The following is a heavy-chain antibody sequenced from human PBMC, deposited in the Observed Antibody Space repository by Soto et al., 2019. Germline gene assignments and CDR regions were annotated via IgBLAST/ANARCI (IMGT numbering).Heavy chain of an antibody. J-gene: IGHJ3*02. D-gene: IGHD3-3*01. CDR1: GYSFTTYW. CDR3: ARLQHVLLFWSGYYDDSFDI. CDR2: IDPSDSYT. Sequence: MNYCKGSGYSFTTYWISWVRQMPGKGLEWMGRIDPSDSYTNYSPSFQGHVTISADKSISTAYLQWSSLKASDTAMYYCARLQHVLLFWSGYYDDSFDIWGQGTMLTLSS. V-gene: IGHV5-10-1*01.